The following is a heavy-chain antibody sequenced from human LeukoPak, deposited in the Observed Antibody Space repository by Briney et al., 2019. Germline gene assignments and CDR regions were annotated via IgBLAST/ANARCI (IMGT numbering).Heavy chain of an antibody. J-gene: IGHJ3*02. CDR2: IYYSGST. V-gene: IGHV4-59*08. Sequence: SETLSLTCTVSGGSISGYYWNWIRHPPGKGLEWIGYIYYSGSTNYNPSLKSRVTMSVDMSKNQFSLKLYSVTAAGTAVYYCARGYNTFDIWGPGTMVTVSS. CDR1: GGSISGYY. D-gene: IGHD1-14*01. CDR3: ARGYNTFDI.